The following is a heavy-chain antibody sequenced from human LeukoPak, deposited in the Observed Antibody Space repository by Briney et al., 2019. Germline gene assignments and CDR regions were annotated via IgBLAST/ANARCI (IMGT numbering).Heavy chain of an antibody. Sequence: APVKVSCKASGYTFTGYYMHWVRQAPGQGLEWMGWINPSSGGTKFAQNFQGRVTMTRDTSISTAYMELSRLRSDDTAVYYCARAREDAFDIWGQGTMVTVSS. CDR2: INPSSGGT. D-gene: IGHD1-26*01. CDR1: GYTFTGYY. CDR3: ARAREDAFDI. J-gene: IGHJ3*02. V-gene: IGHV1-2*02.